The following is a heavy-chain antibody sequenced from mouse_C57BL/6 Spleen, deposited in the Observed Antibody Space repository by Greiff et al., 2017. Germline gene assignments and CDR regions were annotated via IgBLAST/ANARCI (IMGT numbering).Heavy chain of an antibody. D-gene: IGHD4-1*01. CDR1: GYSITSGYD. CDR2: ISYSGST. Sequence: VQLKESGPGMVKPSQSLSLTCTVTGYSITSGYDWHWIRHFPGNKLEWMGYISYSGSTNYNPSLKSRISITHDTSKNHFFLKLNSVTTEDTATYYCARDRTGYAMDYWGQGTSVTVSS. CDR3: ARDRTGYAMDY. J-gene: IGHJ4*01. V-gene: IGHV3-1*01.